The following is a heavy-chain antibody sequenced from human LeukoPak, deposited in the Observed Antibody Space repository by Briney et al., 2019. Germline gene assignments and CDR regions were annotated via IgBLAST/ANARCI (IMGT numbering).Heavy chain of an antibody. J-gene: IGHJ4*02. CDR1: GGSISSYY. D-gene: IGHD6-13*01. CDR3: ARGGYSSSWYRILVTPFDY. CDR2: IYYSGST. V-gene: IGHV4-59*01. Sequence: SETLSLTCTVSGGSISSYYWSWIRQPPGKGLEWIGYIYYSGSTNYNPSLKSRVTISVDTSKNQFSLKLSSVTAADTAVYYCARGGYSSSWYRILVTPFDYWGQGTLVTVSS.